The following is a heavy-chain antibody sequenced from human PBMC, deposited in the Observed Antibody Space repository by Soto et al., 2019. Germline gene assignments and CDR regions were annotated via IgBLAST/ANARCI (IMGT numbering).Heavy chain of an antibody. Sequence: SETLSLTCTVSGGSISSYYGSWIRQPPGKGLEWIGYIYYSGSTNYNPSLKSRVTISVDTSKNQFSLKLSSVTAADTAVYYCARAPYYYDSSGYYPFDYWGQGTLVTVSS. V-gene: IGHV4-59*01. CDR2: IYYSGST. J-gene: IGHJ4*02. D-gene: IGHD3-22*01. CDR3: ARAPYYYDSSGYYPFDY. CDR1: GGSISSYY.